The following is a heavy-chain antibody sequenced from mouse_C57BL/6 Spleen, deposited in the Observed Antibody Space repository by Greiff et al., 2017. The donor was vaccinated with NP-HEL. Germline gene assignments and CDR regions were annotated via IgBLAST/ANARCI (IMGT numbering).Heavy chain of an antibody. CDR3: ARPSYGSSLDY. J-gene: IGHJ2*01. V-gene: IGHV5-17*01. CDR1: GFTFSDYG. CDR2: ISSGSSTI. D-gene: IGHD1-1*01. Sequence: VQLKESGGGLVKPGGSLKLSCAASGFTFSDYGMHWVRQAPEKGLEWVAYISSGSSTIYYADTVKGRFTISRDNAKNTLFLQVTSLRSEDTAMYYCARPSYGSSLDYWGQGTTRTVSS.